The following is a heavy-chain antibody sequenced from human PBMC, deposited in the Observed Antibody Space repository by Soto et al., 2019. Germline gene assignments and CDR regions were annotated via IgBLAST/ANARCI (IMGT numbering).Heavy chain of an antibody. CDR2: INSDGSST. Sequence: PGGSLRLSCAASGFTFSSYWMHWVRQAPGKGLVWVSRINSDGSSTSYADSVKGRFTISRDNAENTLYLQMNSLRAEDTAVYYCARGRAARRPGTPYYYYYGMDVWGQGTTVTVSS. CDR1: GFTFSSYW. CDR3: ARGRAARRPGTPYYYYYGMDV. J-gene: IGHJ6*02. D-gene: IGHD6-6*01. V-gene: IGHV3-74*01.